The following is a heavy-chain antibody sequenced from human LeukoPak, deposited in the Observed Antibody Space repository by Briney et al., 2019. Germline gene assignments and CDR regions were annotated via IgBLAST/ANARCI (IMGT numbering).Heavy chain of an antibody. CDR1: GGTFSTYT. CDR2: IIPILGIA. J-gene: IGHJ3*02. Sequence: GASVKVSCKASGGTFSTYTISWVRQAPGQGLEWMGRIIPILGIANYAQKFQGRVTITADKSTSTPYMELSSLRSEDTAVYYCARDLRYYYGSGTGQDAFDIWGQGTMVTVSS. V-gene: IGHV1-69*04. CDR3: ARDLRYYYGSGTGQDAFDI. D-gene: IGHD3-10*01.